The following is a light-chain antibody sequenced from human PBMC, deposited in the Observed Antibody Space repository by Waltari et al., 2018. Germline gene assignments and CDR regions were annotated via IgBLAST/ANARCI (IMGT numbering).Light chain of an antibody. V-gene: IGKV3-20*01. CDR2: GAS. CDR1: QSVSMA. J-gene: IGKJ1*01. Sequence: SCRASQSVSMALAWYQQNPGHAPRLLIYGASNRATGIPDRFSGSGSGTDFSLIISRLEPEDFAVYYCQHYVSLPVTFGQGTKVEIK. CDR3: QHYVSLPVT.